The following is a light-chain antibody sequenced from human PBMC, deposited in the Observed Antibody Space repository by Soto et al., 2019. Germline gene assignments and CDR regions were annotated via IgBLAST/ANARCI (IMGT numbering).Light chain of an antibody. V-gene: IGLV1-40*01. J-gene: IGLJ2*01. CDR1: SSNIGAGYD. CDR3: ATWDDSPRDVV. Sequence: QSVLTQPPSMSGAPGQSVTISCTGSSSNIGAGYDVHWYQQFPGTAPKFLIYHNTDRPSGVPDRFSGSKSGTSASLAITGLQAEDEADYYCATWDDSPRDVVFGGGTQLTVL. CDR2: HNT.